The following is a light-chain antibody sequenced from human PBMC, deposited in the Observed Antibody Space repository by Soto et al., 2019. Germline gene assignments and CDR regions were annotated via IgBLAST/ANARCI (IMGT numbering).Light chain of an antibody. V-gene: IGLV2-11*01. CDR2: DVS. CDR3: CSYAGTSLPHV. J-gene: IGLJ1*01. CDR1: SSDVGGYNY. Sequence: QSALTQPRSVSGYPGQSVTISCTGTSSDVGGYNYVSWYQQHPGKAPKLMIYDVSKRPSGVPDRFSGSKSGNTASLTISGLQAEDEADYFFCSYAGTSLPHVFGTGTKVTVL.